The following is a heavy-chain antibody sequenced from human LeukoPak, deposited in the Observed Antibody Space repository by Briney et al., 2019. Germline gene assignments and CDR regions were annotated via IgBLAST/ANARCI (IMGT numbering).Heavy chain of an antibody. J-gene: IGHJ4*02. Sequence: GGSLRLSCAASGFTFSRNWMSWVRQAPGKGLEWVANIKQDESEKYYMDSVKGRFTISRDNAKNSLYLQMNGLRAEDTAVYYCARAISPSHRFCSGDSCPEAFDYWGQRTLVTVSS. CDR2: IKQDESEK. V-gene: IGHV3-7*01. CDR1: GFTFSRNW. D-gene: IGHD2-15*01. CDR3: ARAISPSHRFCSGDSCPEAFDY.